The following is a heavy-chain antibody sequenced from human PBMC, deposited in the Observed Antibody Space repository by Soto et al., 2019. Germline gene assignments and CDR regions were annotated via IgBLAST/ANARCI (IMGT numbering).Heavy chain of an antibody. Sequence: ASVKVSCKASGGTFSSYAISWVRQAPGQGLEWMGGIIPIFGTANYAQKFQGRVTITADESTSTAYMELSSLRSEDTAVYYCASTLYGDYSDYYYYGMDVWGQGTTVTVSS. CDR2: IIPIFGTA. J-gene: IGHJ6*02. CDR1: GGTFSSYA. D-gene: IGHD4-17*01. CDR3: ASTLYGDYSDYYYYGMDV. V-gene: IGHV1-69*13.